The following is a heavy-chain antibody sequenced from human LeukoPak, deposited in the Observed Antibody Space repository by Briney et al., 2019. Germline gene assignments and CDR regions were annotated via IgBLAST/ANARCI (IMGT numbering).Heavy chain of an antibody. CDR2: IKQDGSEK. CDR3: ARVQWELRGVGSYFEY. D-gene: IGHD1-26*01. J-gene: IGHJ4*02. Sequence: GGALRLSCVVSGFTFSSYWMSWVRQAPGKGLEWVANIKQDGSEKYYVDSVKGRFTMSRDNAKNSLYLQMNSLRAEDTAVYYCARVQWELRGVGSYFEYWGQGALVTVSS. V-gene: IGHV3-7*01. CDR1: GFTFSSYW.